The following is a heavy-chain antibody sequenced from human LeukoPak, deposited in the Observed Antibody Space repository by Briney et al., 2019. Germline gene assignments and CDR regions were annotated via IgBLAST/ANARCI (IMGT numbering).Heavy chain of an antibody. CDR3: ARKYSSSSYNWSDP. CDR2: INHSGST. J-gene: IGHJ5*02. Sequence: SETLSLTCAVYGGSFSGYYWSWIRQPPGKGLEWIGKINHSGSTNYNPSLKSRVTISVDTSKNQFSLKLSSVTAADTAVYYCARKYSSSSYNWSDPWGQGTLVTVSS. D-gene: IGHD6-13*01. V-gene: IGHV4-34*01. CDR1: GGSFSGYY.